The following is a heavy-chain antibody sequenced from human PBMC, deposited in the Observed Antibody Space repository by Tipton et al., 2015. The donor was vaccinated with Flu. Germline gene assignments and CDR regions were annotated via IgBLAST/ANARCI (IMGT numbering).Heavy chain of an antibody. CDR2: INHSGST. J-gene: IGHJ4*02. CDR1: GGSFSGYY. D-gene: IGHD3-22*01. Sequence: TLSLTCSVYGGSFSGYYWTWIRQPPGKGLEWIGEINHSGSTHYNSSLKSRVSMSVDSSKNQFSLHLSSVTAADTAVYYCARVSPRRVTAIVVVMLPEGYFDYWGQGTLVTVSS. V-gene: IGHV4-34*01. CDR3: ARVSPRRVTAIVVVMLPEGYFDY.